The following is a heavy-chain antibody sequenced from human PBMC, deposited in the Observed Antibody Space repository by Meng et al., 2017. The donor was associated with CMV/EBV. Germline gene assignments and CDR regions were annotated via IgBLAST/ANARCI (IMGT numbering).Heavy chain of an antibody. Sequence: GGSLRLSCAASGLTFDDYAMHWVRQAPGKGLEWVSGISWNSGSIGYADSVKGRFTISRDNAKNSLYLQMNSLRAEDTALYYCAKASGWSMGRGYNWFDPWGQGTLVTVSS. CDR1: GLTFDDYA. CDR2: ISWNSGSI. V-gene: IGHV3-9*01. D-gene: IGHD6-19*01. CDR3: AKASGWSMGRGYNWFDP. J-gene: IGHJ5*02.